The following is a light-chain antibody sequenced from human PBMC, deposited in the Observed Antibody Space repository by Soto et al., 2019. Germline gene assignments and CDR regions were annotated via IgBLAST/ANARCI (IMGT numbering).Light chain of an antibody. J-gene: IGKJ1*01. CDR2: AAS. CDR3: QQSYSTPRT. Sequence: DIQMTQSPSSLSASVGDRVTITCRASQSISTYLNWYQQKPGKAPKFLIHAASSLQSGVPSRFSVSGSGTDFTLTISSLQPEDFATYFCQQSYSTPRTFGQGTKVEIK. CDR1: QSISTY. V-gene: IGKV1-39*01.